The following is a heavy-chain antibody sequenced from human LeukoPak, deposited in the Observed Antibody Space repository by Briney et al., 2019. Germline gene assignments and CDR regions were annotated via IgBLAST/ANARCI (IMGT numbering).Heavy chain of an antibody. CDR3: ARYVSGSFFAFDI. CDR1: GDSISSYY. Sequence: SETLSLTCSVSGDSISSYYWSWIRQPPGKGLEWIGYIYYSGNTNYNPSLKSRVTISEDTSKSQFSLKLSSVNDADTAVYYCARYVSGSFFAFDIWGQGTMVTVSS. D-gene: IGHD3-10*01. J-gene: IGHJ3*02. CDR2: IYYSGNT. V-gene: IGHV4-59*01.